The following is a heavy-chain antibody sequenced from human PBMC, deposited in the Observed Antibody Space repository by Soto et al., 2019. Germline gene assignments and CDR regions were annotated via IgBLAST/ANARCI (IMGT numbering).Heavy chain of an antibody. Sequence: SETLSLTCTVSGGSISSYYWSWIRQPPGKGLEWIGYIYYSGSTNYNPSLKSRVTISVDTSKNQFSLKLSSVTAADTAVYYCARSEGQRPLLEWSPVEMDVWGKGTTVTVSS. CDR1: GGSISSYY. J-gene: IGHJ6*04. V-gene: IGHV4-59*01. CDR3: ARSEGQRPLLEWSPVEMDV. CDR2: IYYSGST. D-gene: IGHD3-3*01.